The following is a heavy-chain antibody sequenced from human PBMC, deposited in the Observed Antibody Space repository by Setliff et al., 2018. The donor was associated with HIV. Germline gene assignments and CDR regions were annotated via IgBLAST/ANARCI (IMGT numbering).Heavy chain of an antibody. CDR1: GFTFSAYA. CDR3: AKAWGSGYPSFESALMFDV. CDR2: TTSNGRTT. D-gene: IGHD3-16*01. Sequence: GGSLRLSCAASGFTFSAYAMTWVRRAPGRGLEWVSATTSNGRTTDYAESVRGRFTLSRDNSGNTLYLQMTSLRAEDTATYYCAKAWGSGYPSFESALMFDVWGQGTLVTVSS. J-gene: IGHJ4*02. V-gene: IGHV3-23*01.